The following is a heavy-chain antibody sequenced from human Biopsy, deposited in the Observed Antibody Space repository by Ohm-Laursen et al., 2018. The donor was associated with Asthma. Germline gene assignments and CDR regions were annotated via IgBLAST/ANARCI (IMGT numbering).Heavy chain of an antibody. V-gene: IGHV3-9*01. CDR1: GFTFDDYA. Sequence: PLRLSCAASGFTFDDYAMHWVRQAPGKGLEWVSGVSWNSGSIDYADAVKGRFTISRDNAKNSLYLQMNSLRGPDTALYYCVKDIRLQLWGFDSWGQGTLVTVSS. CDR2: VSWNSGSI. D-gene: IGHD6-13*01. CDR3: VKDIRLQLWGFDS. J-gene: IGHJ4*02.